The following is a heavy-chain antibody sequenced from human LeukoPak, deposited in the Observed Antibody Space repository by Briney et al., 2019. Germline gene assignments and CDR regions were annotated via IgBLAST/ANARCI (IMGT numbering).Heavy chain of an antibody. CDR2: IYYSGRT. Sequence: SETLSLTCTVSGGSISSSSYYWGWIRQPPGKGLEWIGSIYYSGRTYYKPSLKSRVTISVDTSKNQFSLKLSSVTAADTAVYYCARQAAAAAGTGWFDPWGQGTLVTVSS. D-gene: IGHD6-13*01. V-gene: IGHV4-39*01. CDR3: ARQAAAAAGTGWFDP. J-gene: IGHJ5*02. CDR1: GGSISSSSYY.